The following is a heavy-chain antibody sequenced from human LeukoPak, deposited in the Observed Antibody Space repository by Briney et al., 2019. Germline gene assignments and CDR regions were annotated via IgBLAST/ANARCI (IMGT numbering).Heavy chain of an antibody. CDR1: GFTFSTYS. D-gene: IGHD6-13*01. CDR3: ARVAEAAAFDS. Sequence: PGGSLRLSCAASGFTFSTYSMNWVRQAPGKGLEWVSSISSNSRYIYYADSTRGRFTISRDNAKNSLYLQMNSLKPEDTAVYYCARVAEAAAFDSWGQGTLVTVSS. V-gene: IGHV3-21*06. CDR2: ISSNSRYI. J-gene: IGHJ4*02.